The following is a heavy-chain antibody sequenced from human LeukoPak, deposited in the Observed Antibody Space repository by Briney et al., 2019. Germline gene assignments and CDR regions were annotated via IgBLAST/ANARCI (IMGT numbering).Heavy chain of an antibody. CDR1: GFTFSTYS. V-gene: IGHV3-21*06. Sequence: PGGSLRLSCAASGFTFSTYSMNWVRQAPGKGLEWVSSNSRNSRYIYYADSMRGRFTISRDNAKNSLYLQMNSLKPEDTAVYYCARVAEAAAFDSWGQGTLVTVSS. CDR2: NSRNSRYI. J-gene: IGHJ4*02. D-gene: IGHD6-13*01. CDR3: ARVAEAAAFDS.